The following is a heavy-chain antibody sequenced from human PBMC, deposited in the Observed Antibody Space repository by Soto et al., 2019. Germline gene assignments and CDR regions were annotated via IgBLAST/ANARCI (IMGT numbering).Heavy chain of an antibody. CDR3: AKERRHCSSTSCYDAFDI. Sequence: LSLTCAISGDSVSSNSAAWNWIRQSPSRGLEWLGRTYYRSKWYNDYAVSVKSRITINPDTSKNQFSLQLNSVTPEDTAVYYCAKERRHCSSTSCYDAFDIWGQGTMVTVSS. CDR1: GDSVSSNSAA. D-gene: IGHD2-2*01. V-gene: IGHV6-1*01. J-gene: IGHJ3*02. CDR2: TYYRSKWYN.